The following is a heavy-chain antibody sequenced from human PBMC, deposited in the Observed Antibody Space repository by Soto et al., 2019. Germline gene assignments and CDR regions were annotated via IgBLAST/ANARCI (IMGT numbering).Heavy chain of an antibody. V-gene: IGHV4-31*03. CDR1: GGSISSGGYY. D-gene: IGHD2-8*01. CDR3: ARDWCTNGVCRLDY. CDR2: IYYSGST. J-gene: IGHJ4*02. Sequence: QVQLQESGPGLVKPSQTLSLTCTVSGGSISSGGYYWSWIRQHPGKGLEWIGYIYYSGSTYYNPSLKSRVTIPVDTSKNQFSLKLSSVTAADTAVYYCARDWCTNGVCRLDYWGQGTLVTVSS.